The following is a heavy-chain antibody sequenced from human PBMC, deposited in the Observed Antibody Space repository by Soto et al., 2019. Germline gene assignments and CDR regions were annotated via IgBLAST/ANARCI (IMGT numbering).Heavy chain of an antibody. CDR1: GFTFSDSA. D-gene: IGHD6-19*01. CDR3: SSGLDY. Sequence: EVQLVESGGGLVQPGGSLKLSCAVSGFTFSDSAIHWVRQASGKGLEWVGRIRSKDNSYATSYAASVKGRFTISRDDSKNTAYLQMNILNAEDTAVYYCSSGLDYWGQGTLVTVSS. J-gene: IGHJ4*02. CDR2: IRSKDNSYAT. V-gene: IGHV3-73*01.